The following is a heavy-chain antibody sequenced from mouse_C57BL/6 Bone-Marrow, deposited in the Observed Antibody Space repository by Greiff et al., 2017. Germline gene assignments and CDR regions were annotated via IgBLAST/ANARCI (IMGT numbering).Heavy chain of an antibody. Sequence: EVQLQQSGAELVRPGASVKLSCTASGFNIKDDYMHWVKQRPEQGLEWIGWIDPENGDTEYASKFQGKATITADTSSNTAYLQLSSLTSADTAVYYCTTGDYGKGYWGQGTTLTVSA. CDR3: TTGDYGKGY. D-gene: IGHD1-1*01. V-gene: IGHV14-4*01. J-gene: IGHJ2*01. CDR1: GFNIKDDY. CDR2: IDPENGDT.